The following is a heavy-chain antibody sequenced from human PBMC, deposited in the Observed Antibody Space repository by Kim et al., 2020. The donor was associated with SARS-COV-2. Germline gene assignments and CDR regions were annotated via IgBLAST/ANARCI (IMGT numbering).Heavy chain of an antibody. CDR1: GASFGVYY. D-gene: IGHD3-10*01. CDR3: AKTGEAFGPNWFDP. CDR2: INHSGST. V-gene: IGHV4-34*01. J-gene: IGHJ5*02. Sequence: SETLSLTCVVSGASFGVYYWSWIRQSPGKGLEWIGEINHSGSTNYNPSFKGRVTLSVDASKNYFSLMLTSMTAADAAVYYCAKTGEAFGPNWFDPWVQG.